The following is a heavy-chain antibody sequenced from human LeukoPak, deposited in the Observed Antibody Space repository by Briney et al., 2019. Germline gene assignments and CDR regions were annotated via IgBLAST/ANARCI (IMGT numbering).Heavy chain of an antibody. CDR2: MNPNSGNT. CDR1: GCTFTRYD. D-gene: IGHD3-3*01. J-gene: IGHJ4*02. V-gene: IGHV1-8*03. Sequence: GASVRVSCKASGCTFTRYDINWGRQGPGQGLEWMGCMNPNSGNTGYAQKFQGRVTITTNTSISTAYMELSSLRSDDTAVYYWARGRDPLEWLSLDIDYWGAGTLVTVSS. CDR3: ARGRDPLEWLSLDIDY.